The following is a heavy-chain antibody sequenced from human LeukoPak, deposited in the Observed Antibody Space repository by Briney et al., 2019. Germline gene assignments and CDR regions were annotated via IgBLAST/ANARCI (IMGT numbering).Heavy chain of an antibody. CDR1: SGSISNYH. Sequence: PSETLSLTCTVSSGSISNYHWSWIRQPPGKGLEWIGYIYYSESTKYNPSLKSRLTISVDTSKNQFSLRLTSVTAADTAVYYCARHISGATKELSAFDIWGQGTMVNVSS. V-gene: IGHV4-59*08. D-gene: IGHD1-20*01. CDR3: ARHISGATKELSAFDI. J-gene: IGHJ3*02. CDR2: IYYSEST.